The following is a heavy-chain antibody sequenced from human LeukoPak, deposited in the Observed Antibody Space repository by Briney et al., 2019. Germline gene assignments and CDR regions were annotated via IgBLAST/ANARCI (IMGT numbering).Heavy chain of an antibody. D-gene: IGHD5-12*01. J-gene: IGHJ5*02. Sequence: SETLSLTCTVSGGSISNTSYYWGWIRQPPGKGLEWIGRIYTSGSTNYNPSLKSRATMSVDTSKNQFSLKLSSVTAADTAVYYCARDQLQGGYLNWFDPWGQGTLVTVSS. V-gene: IGHV4-39*07. CDR2: IYTSGST. CDR1: GGSISNTSYY. CDR3: ARDQLQGGYLNWFDP.